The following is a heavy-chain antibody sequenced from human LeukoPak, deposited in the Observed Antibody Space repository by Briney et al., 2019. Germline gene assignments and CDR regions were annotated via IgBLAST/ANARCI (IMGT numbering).Heavy chain of an antibody. J-gene: IGHJ4*02. D-gene: IGHD3-22*01. CDR3: AIMHPYYDGNGYWVQ. V-gene: IGHV3-7*03. CDR1: GFTFSSYW. Sequence: GGSLRLSCAASGFTFSSYWMSWVRQAPGKGLEWVANIKQDGSEKYYVDSVKGRFTISRDNAKNSLYLQMNSLRAEDTALYYCAIMHPYYDGNGYWVQWGQGTLVTVSS. CDR2: IKQDGSEK.